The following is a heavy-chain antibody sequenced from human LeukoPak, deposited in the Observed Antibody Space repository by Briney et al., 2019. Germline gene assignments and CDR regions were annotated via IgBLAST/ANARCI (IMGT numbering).Heavy chain of an antibody. D-gene: IGHD3-3*01. CDR1: GGSISSGDYY. V-gene: IGHV4-30-4*08. J-gene: IGHJ5*02. CDR3: ARTIFGVVIKSWFDP. Sequence: SQNLSRTCTVSGGSISSGDYYWSWIRQPPGKGLEGSGNIYYRGSTYYNPSLKRRVTISVDTSKNQFPLKLSSVTAADTAVYYCARTIFGVVIKSWFDPWGQGTLVTVSS. CDR2: IYYRGST.